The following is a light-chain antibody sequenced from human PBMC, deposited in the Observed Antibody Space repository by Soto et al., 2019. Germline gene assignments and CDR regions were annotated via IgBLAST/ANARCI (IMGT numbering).Light chain of an antibody. CDR2: LNSDGSH. J-gene: IGLJ2*01. CDR1: SGHSNYA. CDR3: QTWGSGIVV. Sequence: QPVLTQSPSAAASRGASVKLTCTLSSGHSNYAIAWHQQQSEKGPRYLMKLNSDGSHSKGDGIPDRFSGSSSGAERYLTISILQSDDEADYYCQTWGSGIVVFGGGTQLTVL. V-gene: IGLV4-69*01.